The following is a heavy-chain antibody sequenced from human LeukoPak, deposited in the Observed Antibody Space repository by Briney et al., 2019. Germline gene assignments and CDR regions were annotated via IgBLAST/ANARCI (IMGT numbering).Heavy chain of an antibody. CDR3: ARDRDGGGDPRDAFDI. V-gene: IGHV3-33*01. CDR1: GFTFSSYG. D-gene: IGHD2-21*02. CDR2: IWYDGSNK. Sequence: GRSLRLSCAASGFTFSSYGMHWVRQAPGKGLEWVAVIWYDGSNKYYADSVKGRFTISRDNSKNTLYLQMNSLRAEDTAVYYCARDRDGGGDPRDAFDIWGQGTMVTVSS. J-gene: IGHJ3*02.